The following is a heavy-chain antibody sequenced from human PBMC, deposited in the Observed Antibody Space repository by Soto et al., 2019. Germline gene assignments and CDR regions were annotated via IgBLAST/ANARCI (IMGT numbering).Heavy chain of an antibody. J-gene: IGHJ6*02. CDR3: ARSTVVNYYYYGMDV. CDR2: IIPIFGTA. Sequence: ASVTVSCKASGGTFSSYAISWVRQAPGQGLEWMGGIIPIFGTANYAQKFQGRVTITADESTSTAYMELSSLRSEDTAVYYCARSTVVNYYYYGMDVWGQGTTVTVSS. V-gene: IGHV1-69*13. CDR1: GGTFSSYA. D-gene: IGHD2-15*01.